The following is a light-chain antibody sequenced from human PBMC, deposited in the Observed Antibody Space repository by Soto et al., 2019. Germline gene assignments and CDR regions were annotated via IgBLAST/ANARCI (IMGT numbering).Light chain of an antibody. CDR2: DAS. V-gene: IGKV3-11*01. CDR1: QSVGTY. Sequence: EIVLTQSPATLSLSPGERAILSCRASQSVGTYLAWYQQKPGQAPRLLIYDASNRATGIPARFGGSGSGTDFTLTINSLEPEDFAVYYCQQRSRWPITFGQGTRLE. CDR3: QQRSRWPIT. J-gene: IGKJ5*01.